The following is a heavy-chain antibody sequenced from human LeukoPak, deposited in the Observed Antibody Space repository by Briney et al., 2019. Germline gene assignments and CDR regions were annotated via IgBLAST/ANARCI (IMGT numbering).Heavy chain of an antibody. CDR1: GGTFGSYA. CDR3: ARELFYGSYYGY. Sequence: ASVKVSCKASGGTFGSYAISWVRQAPGQGLEWMGRIIPILGIANYAQKFQGRVTITADKSTSTAYMELSSLRSEDTAVYYCARELFYGSYYGYWGQGTLVTVSS. J-gene: IGHJ4*02. V-gene: IGHV1-69*04. CDR2: IIPILGIA. D-gene: IGHD1-26*01.